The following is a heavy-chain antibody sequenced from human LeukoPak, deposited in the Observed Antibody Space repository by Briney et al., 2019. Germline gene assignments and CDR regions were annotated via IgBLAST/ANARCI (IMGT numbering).Heavy chain of an antibody. Sequence: PSETLSLTCTVSVGSNSSYYWSWIRQPAGKGLEWIGRIHTSGSTNYSPSLKSRVTMLVDTSKNQFSLKLSSVTAADTAVYYCARDRYYYDSSARYFDYWGQGTLVTVSS. CDR2: IHTSGST. CDR1: VGSNSSYY. V-gene: IGHV4-4*07. D-gene: IGHD3-22*01. CDR3: ARDRYYYDSSARYFDY. J-gene: IGHJ4*02.